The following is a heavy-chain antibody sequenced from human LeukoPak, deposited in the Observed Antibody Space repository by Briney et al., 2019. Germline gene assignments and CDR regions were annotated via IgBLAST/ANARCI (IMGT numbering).Heavy chain of an antibody. CDR1: GYTFTSYG. V-gene: IGHV1-18*01. Sequence: GASVKVSCKASGYTFTSYGISWVRQAPGQGPEWMGWISAYNGNTNYAQKLQGRVTMTTDTSTSTAYMELRSLRSDDTAVYYCARSAGLASIAAAGNDYWGQGTLVTVSS. CDR3: ARSAGLASIAAAGNDY. CDR2: ISAYNGNT. D-gene: IGHD6-13*01. J-gene: IGHJ4*02.